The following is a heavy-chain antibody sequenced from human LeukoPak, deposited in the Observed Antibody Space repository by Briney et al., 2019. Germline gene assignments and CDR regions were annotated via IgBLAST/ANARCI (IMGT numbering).Heavy chain of an antibody. Sequence: ASVKVSCKASGYTFTSYAMNWVRQAPGQGLEWMGWISAYNGNTNYAQKLQGRVTMTTDTSTSTAYMELRSLRSDDTAVYYCARATEPTGLYFDYWGQGTLVTVSS. CDR2: ISAYNGNT. CDR3: ARATEPTGLYFDY. V-gene: IGHV1-18*01. J-gene: IGHJ4*02. CDR1: GYTFTSYA. D-gene: IGHD4-17*01.